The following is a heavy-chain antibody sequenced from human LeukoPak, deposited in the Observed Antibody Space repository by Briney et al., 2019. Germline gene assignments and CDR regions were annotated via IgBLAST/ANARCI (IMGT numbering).Heavy chain of an antibody. CDR1: GGSISSYY. J-gene: IGHJ4*02. V-gene: IGHV4-59*08. Sequence: SETLSLTCTVSGGSISSYYWSWIRQPPGKGLEWIGYIYYSGSTNYNPSLKSRVTISVDTSKNQFSLKLSSVTAADTAIYYCARHSGLIAAAAFDYWGQGTLVTVSS. CDR3: ARHSGLIAAAAFDY. CDR2: IYYSGST. D-gene: IGHD6-13*01.